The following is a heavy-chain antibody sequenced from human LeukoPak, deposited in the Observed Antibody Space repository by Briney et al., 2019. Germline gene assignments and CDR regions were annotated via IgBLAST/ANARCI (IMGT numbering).Heavy chain of an antibody. J-gene: IGHJ5*02. Sequence: GGSLRLSCAASGFTVSRNYMSWVRQAPGKGLEWVSVIYSGGRSYYADSVKGRFTISRDNSKNTLYLQMNSLRAEDTAVYYCAKDKDRYYDSSGLLISWGQGTLVTVSS. V-gene: IGHV3-66*01. CDR2: IYSGGRS. CDR3: AKDKDRYYDSSGLLIS. CDR1: GFTVSRNY. D-gene: IGHD3-22*01.